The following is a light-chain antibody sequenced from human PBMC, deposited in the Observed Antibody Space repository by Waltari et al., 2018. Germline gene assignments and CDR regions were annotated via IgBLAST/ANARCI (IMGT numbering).Light chain of an antibody. CDR2: EGS. CDR1: TSDFGSYTL. Sequence: QSALTQPASVSGSPGQSVTISCTGTTSDFGSYTLVSWLQQHPGKAPKIIVFEGSKRPAGVSLRFSGSKSGNTASLAISGLQAEDASIYYCCSYAGSRVPVVFGGGTKLTVL. CDR3: CSYAGSRVPVV. V-gene: IGLV2-23*01. J-gene: IGLJ2*01.